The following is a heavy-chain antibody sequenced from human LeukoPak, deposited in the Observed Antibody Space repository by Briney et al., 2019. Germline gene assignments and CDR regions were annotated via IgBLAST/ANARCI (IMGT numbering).Heavy chain of an antibody. Sequence: GGSLRLSCAASGFTFDDYAMHWVRQAPGKGLEWVSGISWNSGSIGYADSVKGRFTISRDNAKNSLYLQMNSLRAEDTALYYCATERFSGEMATTNAFDIWGQGTMVTVSS. D-gene: IGHD5-24*01. CDR3: ATERFSGEMATTNAFDI. J-gene: IGHJ3*02. CDR1: GFTFDDYA. CDR2: ISWNSGSI. V-gene: IGHV3-9*01.